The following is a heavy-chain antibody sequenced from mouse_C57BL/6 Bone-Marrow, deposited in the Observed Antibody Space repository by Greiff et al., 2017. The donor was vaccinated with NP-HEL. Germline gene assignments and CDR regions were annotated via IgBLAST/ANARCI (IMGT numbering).Heavy chain of an antibody. J-gene: IGHJ1*03. CDR3: ARGGSSHWYFDV. CDR1: GYTFTSYW. Sequence: QVQLQQPGAELVKPGASVKLSCKASGYTFTSYWMHWVKQRPGQGLAWIGMIHPNSGSTNYNEKFKSKATLTVDKSSSTAYMQLSSLTSEDSAVYYCARGGSSHWYFDVWGTGTTVTVSS. CDR2: IHPNSGST. D-gene: IGHD1-1*01. V-gene: IGHV1-64*01.